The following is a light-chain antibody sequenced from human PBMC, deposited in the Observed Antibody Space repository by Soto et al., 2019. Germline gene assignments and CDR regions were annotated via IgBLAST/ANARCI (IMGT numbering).Light chain of an antibody. J-gene: IGLJ2*01. V-gene: IGLV4-69*01. CDR1: SGHSNYA. CDR3: QTWGTGIVV. Sequence: QLVLTQSPSASASLGASVKLTCTLNSGHSNYAIAWHQQQPEKGPRYLMKVNSDGSHNKGDGIPDRFSGSSSGAERYLTISSLQSEDEADYYCQTWGTGIVVFAGGTKLTVL. CDR2: VNSDGSH.